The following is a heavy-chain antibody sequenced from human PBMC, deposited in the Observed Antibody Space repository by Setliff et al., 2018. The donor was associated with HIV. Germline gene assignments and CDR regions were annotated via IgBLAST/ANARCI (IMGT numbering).Heavy chain of an antibody. CDR2: ISYRGNT. CDR3: ARDRDIVVVPASTQGYYYYMDV. CDR1: GDSINGYA. V-gene: IGHV4-4*07. Sequence: SETLSLTCTVSGDSINGYAWSWIRQPAGQGLEWIGRISYRGNTNYNPALKSRRAISLGTSRNQFFLRLSSVTAADTAVYYCARDRDIVVVPASTQGYYYYMDVWGKGTTVTVSS. D-gene: IGHD2-2*01. J-gene: IGHJ6*03.